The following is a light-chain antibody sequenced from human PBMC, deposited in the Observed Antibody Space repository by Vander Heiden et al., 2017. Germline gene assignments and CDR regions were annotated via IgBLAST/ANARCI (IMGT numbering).Light chain of an antibody. CDR3: QQRSNWPQLT. CDR1: QRVSSY. J-gene: IGKJ4*01. Sequence: EIVLTQSPATLSSSPGDRVTLSCRASQRVSSYLAWYQQKPGQAPRLLIYDASNIATGIPARFRCSGSGTDIALTISSLGPEDFAVDNYQQRSNWPQLTFGGGTKVEIK. CDR2: DAS. V-gene: IGKV3-11*01.